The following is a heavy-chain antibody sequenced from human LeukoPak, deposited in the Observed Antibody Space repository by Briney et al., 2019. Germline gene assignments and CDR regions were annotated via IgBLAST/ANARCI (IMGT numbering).Heavy chain of an antibody. V-gene: IGHV4-39*01. D-gene: IGHD3-10*01. Sequence: MSSETLSLTCTVSGGSISSSSYYWGWIRQPPGKGLEWIGNIYYSGSTYYNPSLKSRITVSVDTSKNQFSLKLSSVTAADTAVYYCARLGGYYYGSGSYYGYFDYWGQGTLVTVSS. CDR3: ARLGGYYYGSGSYYGYFDY. J-gene: IGHJ4*02. CDR1: GGSISSSSYY. CDR2: IYYSGST.